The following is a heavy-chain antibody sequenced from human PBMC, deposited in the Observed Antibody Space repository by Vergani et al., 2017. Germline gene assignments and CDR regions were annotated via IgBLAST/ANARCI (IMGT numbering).Heavy chain of an antibody. Sequence: QVQLQQWGAGLLKPPGTLSLTCAVSGGSISSSNWWSWVRQPPGKGLEWIGEIYHSGSTNYNPSLKSRVTISVDKSKNQFSLKLSSVTAADTAVYYCARVGDGSGLGWFDPWGQGTLVTVSS. V-gene: IGHV4-4*03. CDR1: GGSISSSNW. J-gene: IGHJ5*02. CDR3: ARVGDGSGLGWFDP. D-gene: IGHD3-10*01. CDR2: IYHSGST.